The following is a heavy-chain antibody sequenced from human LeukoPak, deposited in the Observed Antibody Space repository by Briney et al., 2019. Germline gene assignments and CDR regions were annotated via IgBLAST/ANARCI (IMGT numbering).Heavy chain of an antibody. D-gene: IGHD6-6*01. CDR2: INPTGGST. V-gene: IGHV1-46*01. CDR3: ARTAARRFDY. CDR1: GYTFPSYF. J-gene: IGHJ4*02. Sequence: ASVKVSCKASGYTFPSYFMHWVRQAPGQGLGWMGVINPTGGSTTYAQKFQGRVTMTRDTSTSIVYMELSSLRSDDTAVYYCARTAARRFDYWGQGTLVTVSS.